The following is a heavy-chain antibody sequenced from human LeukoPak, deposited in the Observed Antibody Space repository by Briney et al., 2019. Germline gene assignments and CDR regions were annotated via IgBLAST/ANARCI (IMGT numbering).Heavy chain of an antibody. D-gene: IGHD6-19*01. CDR2: INHSGST. CDR3: ARESPGYSSGWYAFSDY. J-gene: IGHJ4*02. V-gene: IGHV4-34*01. CDR1: GGSFSGYY. Sequence: SETLSLTCAVYGGSFSGYYWSWIRQPPGKGLEWIGEINHSGSTNYNPSLKSRVTISVDTSKNQFSLKLSSVTAADTAVYYCARESPGYSSGWYAFSDYWGQGTLVTVSS.